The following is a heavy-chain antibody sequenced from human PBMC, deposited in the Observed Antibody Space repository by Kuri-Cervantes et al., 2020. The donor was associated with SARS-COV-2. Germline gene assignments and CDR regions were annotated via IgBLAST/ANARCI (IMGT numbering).Heavy chain of an antibody. V-gene: IGHV3-21*01. CDR2: ISSSSSYI. CDR3: ARDLEIAARLGPFDY. J-gene: IGHJ4*02. Sequence: GGSLRLSCAASGFTFSSYSMNWVRQAPGKGLEWVSSISSSSSYIYYADSVKGRFTISRDNAKNSLYLQMNSLRAEDTAVYYCARDLEIAARLGPFDYWGQGTLVTVSS. CDR1: GFTFSSYS. D-gene: IGHD6-6*01.